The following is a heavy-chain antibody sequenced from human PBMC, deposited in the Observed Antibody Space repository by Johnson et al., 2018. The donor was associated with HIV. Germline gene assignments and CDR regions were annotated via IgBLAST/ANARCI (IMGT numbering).Heavy chain of an antibody. J-gene: IGHJ3*02. CDR1: GFTFNSYW. CDR2: IYSGGST. V-gene: IGHV3-66*01. Sequence: VQLVESVGGVVQPGRSLRLSCAASGFTFNSYWMSWVRQAPGKGLEWVSVIYSGGSTYYADSVTGRFTISRDISKNKLYLQMNSLRAEDTAVYYCAREGATIEGRSTFDIWGPGTMVTVSS. CDR3: AREGATIEGRSTFDI. D-gene: IGHD5-24*01.